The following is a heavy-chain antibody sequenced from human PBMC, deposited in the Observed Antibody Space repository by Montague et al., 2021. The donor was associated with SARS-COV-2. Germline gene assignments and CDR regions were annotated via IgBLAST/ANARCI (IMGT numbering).Heavy chain of an antibody. CDR3: AREDRWNWFDP. J-gene: IGHJ5*02. V-gene: IGHV4-59*01. D-gene: IGHD5-24*01. CDR2: IYYRGST. Sequence: SETLSLTCTVSGGSINSDYWSWIRQPPGKGLEWIGYIYYRGSTNYNPSLESRVTISVDTSKNQFSLKLISVTAADTAVYYCAREDRWNWFDPWGQGILVTVSS. CDR1: GGSINSDY.